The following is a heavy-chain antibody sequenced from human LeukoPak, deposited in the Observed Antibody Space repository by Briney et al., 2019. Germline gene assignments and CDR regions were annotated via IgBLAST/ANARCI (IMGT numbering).Heavy chain of an antibody. Sequence: GGSLRLSCAASDFSFITYAMSWVRQAPGKGLEWVSTISGGGDATYYADSVKGRFTISRDNAKNTLYLQMNSLRAEDTAVYYCARESFCSGGSCYSGRAFDIWGQGTMVTVSS. CDR3: ARESFCSGGSCYSGRAFDI. CDR2: ISGGGDAT. CDR1: DFSFITYA. D-gene: IGHD2-15*01. V-gene: IGHV3-23*01. J-gene: IGHJ3*02.